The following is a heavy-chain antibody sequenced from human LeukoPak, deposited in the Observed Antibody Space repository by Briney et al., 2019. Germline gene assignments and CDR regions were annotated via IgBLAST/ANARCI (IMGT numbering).Heavy chain of an antibody. CDR1: GGSISSGDYY. Sequence: SETLSLTCTVSGGSISSGDYYWTWIRQPPGKGLEWIGYIYYSGSTSYNPSLKSRVTISVDTSENQFSLKLSSVTAADTAVCYCARADYGDYAADYWGQGTLVTVSS. J-gene: IGHJ4*02. CDR3: ARADYGDYAADY. CDR2: IYYSGST. D-gene: IGHD4-17*01. V-gene: IGHV4-30-4*01.